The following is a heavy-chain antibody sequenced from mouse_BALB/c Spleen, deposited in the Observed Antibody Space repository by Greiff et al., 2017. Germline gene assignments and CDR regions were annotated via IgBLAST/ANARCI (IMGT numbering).Heavy chain of an antibody. CDR2: IRNKANGYTT. V-gene: IGHV7-3*02. D-gene: IGHD2-10*02. J-gene: IGHJ2*01. CDR1: GFTFTDYY. CDR3: AREMYGNYVYFDY. Sequence: EVQLVESGGGLVQPGGSLRLSCATSGFTFTDYYMSWVRQPPGKALEWLGFIRNKANGYTTEYSASVKGRFTISRDNSQSILYLQMNTLRAEDSATYYCAREMYGNYVYFDYWGQGTTLTVSS.